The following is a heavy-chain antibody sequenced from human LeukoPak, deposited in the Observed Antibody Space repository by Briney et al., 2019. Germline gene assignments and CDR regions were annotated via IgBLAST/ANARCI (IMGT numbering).Heavy chain of an antibody. CDR1: GFTFSSYA. V-gene: IGHV3-23*01. D-gene: IGHD2-2*01. Sequence: PGGSLRLSCAASGFTFSSYAMSWVRQAPGKGLEWVSAISGSGGSTYYADSVKGRFTISRDNSKNTLYLQMNSLRAEDTAVYYCAKPARSTSSPLWGLEYWGQGTLVTVSS. CDR3: AKPARSTSSPLWGLEY. J-gene: IGHJ4*02. CDR2: ISGSGGST.